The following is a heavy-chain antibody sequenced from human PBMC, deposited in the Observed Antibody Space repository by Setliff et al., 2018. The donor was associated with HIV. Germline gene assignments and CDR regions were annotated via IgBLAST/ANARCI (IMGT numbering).Heavy chain of an antibody. CDR1: GFTVSSNY. V-gene: IGHV3-66*01. Sequence: GGSLRLSCAASGFTVSSNYMHWVRQAPGKGLEWVSVIYSGGSTYYADSVKGRFTISRDNAKNSLYLQMNSLRAEDTALYYCVRVPEAGTADFYYYYYGMDVWGPGTTVTVSS. CDR2: IYSGGST. CDR3: VRVPEAGTADFYYYYYGMDV. D-gene: IGHD6-19*01. J-gene: IGHJ6*02.